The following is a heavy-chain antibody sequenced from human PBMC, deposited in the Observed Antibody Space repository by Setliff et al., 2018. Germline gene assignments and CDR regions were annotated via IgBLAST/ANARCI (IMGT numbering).Heavy chain of an antibody. Sequence: PGESLKISCKASGYIFTNYWIGWVRQMPGKGLEWMGVIYPGDSDTRYSPSFQGQVTISDDKSINTAYLQWSSLKAADTAIYYCTRHEDRNKCTSSSCYRENDAFDVWGQGAMVTVS. CDR1: GYIFTNYW. D-gene: IGHD2-2*01. V-gene: IGHV5-51*01. CDR2: IYPGDSDT. J-gene: IGHJ3*01. CDR3: TRHEDRNKCTSSSCYRENDAFDV.